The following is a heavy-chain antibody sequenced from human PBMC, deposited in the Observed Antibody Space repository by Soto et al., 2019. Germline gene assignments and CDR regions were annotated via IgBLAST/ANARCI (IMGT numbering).Heavy chain of an antibody. V-gene: IGHV3-48*02. CDR3: ARDAHCSSTSCYRYTYYYYYGMDV. CDR1: GFTFSSYS. J-gene: IGHJ6*02. Sequence: EVQLVESGGGLVQPGGSLRLSCAASGFTFSSYSMNWVRQAPGKGLEWVSYISSSSSTIYYADSVKGRFTIPRDNAKNSLYLQMNSLRDEDTAVYYCARDAHCSSTSCYRYTYYYYYGMDVWGQGTTVTVSS. CDR2: ISSSSSTI. D-gene: IGHD2-2*01.